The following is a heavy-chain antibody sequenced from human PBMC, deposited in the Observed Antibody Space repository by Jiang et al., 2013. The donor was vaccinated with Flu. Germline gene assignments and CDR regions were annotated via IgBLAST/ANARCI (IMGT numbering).Heavy chain of an antibody. CDR2: SGGST. Sequence: SGGSTSYAQKFQGRVTMTRDTSTSTVYMELSSLRSEDTAVYYCARGLTYCGGDCYNFWGQGTLVTVSS. CDR3: ARGLTYCGGDCYNF. J-gene: IGHJ4*02. D-gene: IGHD2-21*02. V-gene: IGHV1-46*03.